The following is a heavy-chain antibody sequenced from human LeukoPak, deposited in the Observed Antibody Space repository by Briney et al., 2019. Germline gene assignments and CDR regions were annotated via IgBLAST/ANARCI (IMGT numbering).Heavy chain of an antibody. J-gene: IGHJ4*02. CDR3: ARNRRSRIAVAGTGFDY. CDR1: GGAISSYY. D-gene: IGHD6-19*01. Sequence: SETLSLTCTVSGGAISSYYWSWIRQPPGKGLEWIGYIYYSGSTNYNPSLKSRVTISVDTSKNQFSLKLSSVTAADTAVYYCARNRRSRIAVAGTGFDYWGQGTLVTVSS. V-gene: IGHV4-59*01. CDR2: IYYSGST.